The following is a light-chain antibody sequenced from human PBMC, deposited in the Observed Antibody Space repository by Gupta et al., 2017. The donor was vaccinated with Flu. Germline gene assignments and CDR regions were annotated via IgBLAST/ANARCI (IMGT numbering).Light chain of an antibody. CDR2: KAF. CDR3: QQYYSAPLT. J-gene: IGKJ4*01. CDR1: QEINIF. Sequence: DIQMTQSPSFLSASVGDRVNITCQASQEINIFLNWYQQKPGKAPKLLINKAFILETGVPSRFSGSGSGTDFVFSISSLQPEDIATYYCQQYYSAPLTFGGGTKVDIK. V-gene: IGKV1-33*01.